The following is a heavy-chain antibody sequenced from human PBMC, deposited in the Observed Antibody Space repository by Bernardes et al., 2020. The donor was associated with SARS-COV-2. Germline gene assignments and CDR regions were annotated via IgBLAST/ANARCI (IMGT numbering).Heavy chain of an antibody. D-gene: IGHD3-3*01. V-gene: IGHV4-34*01. J-gene: IGHJ5*02. CDR2: INHSGST. CDR1: GGSFSGYY. CDR3: ARKRLVTIFSANNWFDP. Sequence: SETLSLTCAVYGGSFSGYYWSWIRQPPGKGLEWIGEINHSGSTNYNPSLKSRVTISVDTSKNQFSLKLSSVTAADTAVYYCARKRLVTIFSANNWFDPWGQGTLVTVSS.